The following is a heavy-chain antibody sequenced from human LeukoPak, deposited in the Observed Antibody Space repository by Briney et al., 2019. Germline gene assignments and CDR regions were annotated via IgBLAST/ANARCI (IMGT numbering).Heavy chain of an antibody. Sequence: PGGSLRLSCVASGFTFSDYWIHWVRQAPGKGLVWVSRISSDGDTTNYADSVKGRFTISRDNAKNTLYLQMNSLRVEDTAVYYCAKDVSPKYYYDSSVMIDYWGQGTLVTVSS. CDR1: GFTFSDYW. J-gene: IGHJ4*02. CDR3: AKDVSPKYYYDSSVMIDY. D-gene: IGHD3-22*01. CDR2: ISSDGDTT. V-gene: IGHV3-74*01.